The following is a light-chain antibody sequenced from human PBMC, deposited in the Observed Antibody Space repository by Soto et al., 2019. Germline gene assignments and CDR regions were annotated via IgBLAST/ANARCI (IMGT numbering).Light chain of an antibody. V-gene: IGKV3-11*01. Sequence: EIVLTQSPATLSLSPGERATLSCRASQSISSYLAWFQQKPGQAPRLLIYDASNRATRIPARFSGSGSETDFSLTTSSLEPEEFAADYCQQRGKWPLILGGGTKVEIK. J-gene: IGKJ4*01. CDR3: QQRGKWPLI. CDR1: QSISSY. CDR2: DAS.